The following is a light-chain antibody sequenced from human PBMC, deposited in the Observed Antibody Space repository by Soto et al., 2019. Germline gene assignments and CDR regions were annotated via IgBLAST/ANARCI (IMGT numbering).Light chain of an antibody. V-gene: IGKV3-15*01. CDR3: QQYFSWPRT. CDR2: GAS. Sequence: EVVMTQSPATLSVSPGEGATLSCRASQSVGNHLAWYQQRPGQAPRILIYGASTRATGIPARFSGSGSGTDFTPTISSLQSEDFALYYCQQYFSWPRTFGQGTKVEIK. CDR1: QSVGNH. J-gene: IGKJ1*01.